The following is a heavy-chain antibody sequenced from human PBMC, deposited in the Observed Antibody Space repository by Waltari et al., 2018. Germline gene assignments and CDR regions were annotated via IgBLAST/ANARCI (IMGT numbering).Heavy chain of an antibody. J-gene: IGHJ4*02. CDR2: IYSGGTT. CDR1: GLTVSNNY. Sequence: EVQLVETGGGSIQPGGSLRLSCAASGLTVSNNYMSWVRQAPGKGLEGGSVIYSGGTTHYADSVKGRFTISRDNSKNTLYLQMNSLRAEDTAVYYCATSPSRSFWGQGTLVTVSS. V-gene: IGHV3-53*02. CDR3: ATSPSRSF.